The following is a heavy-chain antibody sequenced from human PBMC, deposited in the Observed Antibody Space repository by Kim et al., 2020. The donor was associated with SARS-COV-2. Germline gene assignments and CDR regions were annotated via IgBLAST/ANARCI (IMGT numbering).Heavy chain of an antibody. J-gene: IGHJ5*02. CDR1: GCSISGYY. CDR2: IYYSGST. Sequence: SETLSLICTVSGCSISGYYWSWIRQSPGQALEWIGYIYYSGSTRYNPSLNSRVTMSVDTSQNQLSLKVNSLTAADTAVYYCARLHGHKSEAFDPWGQGTLVTVST. CDR3: ARLHGHKSEAFDP. V-gene: IGHV4-59*01.